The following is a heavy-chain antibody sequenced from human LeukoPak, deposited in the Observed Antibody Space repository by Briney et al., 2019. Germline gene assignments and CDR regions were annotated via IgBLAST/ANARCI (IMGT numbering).Heavy chain of an antibody. V-gene: IGHV3-30*18. CDR2: ISYDGSNK. D-gene: IGHD4-23*01. Sequence: GGSLRLSCAASGFTFSSYGMHWVRQAPGKGLEWVAVISYDGSNKYYADSVKGRFTISRDNSKNTLYLQMNSLRAEDTAVYYCAKGGGKDPFDYWGQGTLVTVSS. CDR1: GFTFSSYG. CDR3: AKGGGKDPFDY. J-gene: IGHJ4*02.